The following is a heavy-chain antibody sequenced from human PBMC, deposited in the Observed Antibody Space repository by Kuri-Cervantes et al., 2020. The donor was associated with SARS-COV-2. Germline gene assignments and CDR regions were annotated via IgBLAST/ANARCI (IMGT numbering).Heavy chain of an antibody. CDR2: IDSSSYYI. CDR1: GFTFSGYS. J-gene: IGHJ4*02. D-gene: IGHD7-27*01. V-gene: IGHV3-21*01. Sequence: GGSLRLSCEASGFTFSGYSMNWIRQAPGKGLEWVASIDSSSYYIYHADSVKGRLTISRDNAKTSLYLQMNSLKPEDTAVYYCAREEGGELGEAFDYWGQGALVTVSS. CDR3: AREEGGELGEAFDY.